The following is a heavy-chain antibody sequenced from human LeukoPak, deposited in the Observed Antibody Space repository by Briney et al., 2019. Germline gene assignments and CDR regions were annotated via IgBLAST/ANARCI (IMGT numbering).Heavy chain of an antibody. CDR1: GFTFSSHG. CDR3: AKDRTLGAWDFDPTLDY. J-gene: IGHJ4*02. V-gene: IGHV3-30*02. D-gene: IGHD1-26*01. CDR2: IRYDGSNK. Sequence: GGSLRLSCAASGFTFSSHGMHWVRQAPGKGLEWVAFIRYDGSNKYYADSVKGRFTISRDNSKNTLYLQMNSLRAEDTAVYYCAKDRTLGAWDFDPTLDYWGQGTLVTVSS.